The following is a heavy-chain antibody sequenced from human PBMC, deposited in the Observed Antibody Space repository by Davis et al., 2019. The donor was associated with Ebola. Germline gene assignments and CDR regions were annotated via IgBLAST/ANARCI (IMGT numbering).Heavy chain of an antibody. CDR3: ARRGYNSALWGMDV. CDR1: GYKFSDYW. D-gene: IGHD3-22*01. Sequence: GESLKISCKASGYKFSDYWIGWVRQEPGKGLEWMGIIYPGDSDTRYSPSFQDQVTISADKSINTAYLQWSSLKASDTAIYYCARRGYNSALWGMDVWGKGTTVTVSS. J-gene: IGHJ6*04. CDR2: IYPGDSDT. V-gene: IGHV5-51*01.